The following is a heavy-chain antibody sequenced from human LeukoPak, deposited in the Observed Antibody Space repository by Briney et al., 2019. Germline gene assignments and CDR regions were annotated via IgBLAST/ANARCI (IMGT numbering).Heavy chain of an antibody. Sequence: GGSLRLSCAASGFTFSSYSMNWVRQAPGKGLEWVSSISSSSSYIYYADSVKGRFTISRDNAKNSLYLQMNSLRAEDTAVYYCARYGDSNAFGIWGQGTMVTVSS. CDR1: GFTFSSYS. CDR2: ISSSSSYI. J-gene: IGHJ3*02. D-gene: IGHD4-17*01. CDR3: ARYGDSNAFGI. V-gene: IGHV3-21*01.